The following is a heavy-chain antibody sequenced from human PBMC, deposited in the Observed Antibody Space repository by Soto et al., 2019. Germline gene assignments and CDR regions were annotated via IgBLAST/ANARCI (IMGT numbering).Heavy chain of an antibody. CDR1: GGTFGNSA. CDR3: ARDKDRQQLGGNSYYAIDV. CDR2: IIPIFSTP. V-gene: IGHV1-69*12. Sequence: QVQLVQSGAEVKKPGSSGTVSCKASGGTFGNSAISWVRQAPGQGLEWMGGIIPIFSTPDYAQKFQGRVMTTADEPTSTAYMESTSLRSEDTAVYYCARDKDRQQLGGNSYYAIDVWGQGTTVTVSS. J-gene: IGHJ6*02. D-gene: IGHD3-3*02.